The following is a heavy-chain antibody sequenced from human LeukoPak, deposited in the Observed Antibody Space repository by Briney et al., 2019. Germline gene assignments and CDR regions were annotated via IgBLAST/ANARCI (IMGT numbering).Heavy chain of an antibody. CDR1: GFTFRNAG. CDR2: ISGSGNRT. J-gene: IGHJ4*02. CDR3: AKGGGSWYFDY. Sequence: PGGSLRLSCAVSGFTFRNAGMHWVRQAPGKGLEWVSSISGSGNRTYYADSVKGRFTISRDKSKNTLYLQMNSLGAEDTAVYYCAKGGGSWYFDYWGQGNLVTVSS. D-gene: IGHD3-10*01. V-gene: IGHV3-23*01.